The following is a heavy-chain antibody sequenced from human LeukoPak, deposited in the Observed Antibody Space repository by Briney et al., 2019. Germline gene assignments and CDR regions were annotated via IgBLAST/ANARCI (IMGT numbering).Heavy chain of an antibody. Sequence: PGGSLRLSCAASGFTFSSYAMHWVRQAPGKGLEWVAIISNDGSDKYYADSVKGRFTISRDNSKNTLYLQMNSLRVEDTAVYYCARKPRTIAALFDPWGQGTLVTVPS. CDR1: GFTFSSYA. CDR2: ISNDGSDK. CDR3: ARKPRTIAALFDP. V-gene: IGHV3-30-3*01. J-gene: IGHJ5*02. D-gene: IGHD6-6*01.